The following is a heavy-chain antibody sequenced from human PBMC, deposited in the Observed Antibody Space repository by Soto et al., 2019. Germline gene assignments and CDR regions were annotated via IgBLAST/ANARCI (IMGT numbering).Heavy chain of an antibody. J-gene: IGHJ4*02. CDR2: IYYSGST. Sequence: TSETLSLTCPVSGGSISSYYWSWIRQPPGKGLEWIGYIYYSGSTNYNPSLKSRVTISVDTSKNQFSLKLSSVTAADTAVYYCARNGDYGDLSVDYWGQGTLVTVSS. D-gene: IGHD4-17*01. V-gene: IGHV4-59*01. CDR1: GGSISSYY. CDR3: ARNGDYGDLSVDY.